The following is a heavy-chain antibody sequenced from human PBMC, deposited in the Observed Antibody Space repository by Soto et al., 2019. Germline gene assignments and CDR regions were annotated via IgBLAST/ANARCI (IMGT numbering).Heavy chain of an antibody. D-gene: IGHD5-18*01. Sequence: PGESLKISCKGSGYSFTSYWISWVRQMPGKGLEWMGRIDPSDSYTNYSPSFQGHVTISADKSISTAYLQWSSLKASDTAMYYCARHNIEMDTTYDYWGQGTLVTVS. CDR3: ARHNIEMDTTYDY. J-gene: IGHJ4*02. CDR1: GYSFTSYW. V-gene: IGHV5-10-1*01. CDR2: IDPSDSYT.